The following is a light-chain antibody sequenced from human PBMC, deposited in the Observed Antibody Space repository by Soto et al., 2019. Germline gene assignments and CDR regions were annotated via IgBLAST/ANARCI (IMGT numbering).Light chain of an antibody. Sequence: EKVMTQSPATLSVSPGEKATLSCRASQSVSSYLAWYQQKPGQAPRLLIYGASTRATGIPVRFSGSGSGTEFTLTISSLQSEDLAVYYCQKYNNWPLTFGGGTKVEIK. CDR1: QSVSSY. V-gene: IGKV3-15*01. CDR3: QKYNNWPLT. J-gene: IGKJ4*01. CDR2: GAS.